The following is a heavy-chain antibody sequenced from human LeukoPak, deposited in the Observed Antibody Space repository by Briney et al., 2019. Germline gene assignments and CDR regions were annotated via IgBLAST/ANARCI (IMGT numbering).Heavy chain of an antibody. V-gene: IGHV3-9*01. CDR3: AKDTGYGDYGY. CDR1: GFTFDDYA. CDR2: ISWNSGSI. Sequence: SLRLSCAASGFTFDDYAMHWVRQAPGKGLEWVSGISWNSGSIGYADSVKGRFTISRDNAKNSLYLQMNSLRAEDTALYYCAKDTGYGDYGYWGQGTLVTVSS. D-gene: IGHD4-17*01. J-gene: IGHJ4*02.